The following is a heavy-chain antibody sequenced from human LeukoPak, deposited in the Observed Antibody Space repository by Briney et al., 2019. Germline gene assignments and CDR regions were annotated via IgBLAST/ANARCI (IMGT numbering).Heavy chain of an antibody. D-gene: IGHD4-17*01. J-gene: IGHJ3*02. V-gene: IGHV1-2*02. CDR2: INPNSGGT. Sequence: ASVKVSCKASGYTFTSYYMHWVRQAPGQGLEWMGWINPNSGGTNYAQKFQGRVTMTRDTSISTAYMELSRLRSDDTAVYYCARQNYGDYDAFDIWGQGTMVTVSS. CDR1: GYTFTSYY. CDR3: ARQNYGDYDAFDI.